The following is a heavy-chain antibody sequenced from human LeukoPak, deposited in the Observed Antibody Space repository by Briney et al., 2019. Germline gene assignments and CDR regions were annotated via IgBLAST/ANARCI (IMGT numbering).Heavy chain of an antibody. CDR1: GFTVSSNY. D-gene: IGHD4-17*01. Sequence: PGGSLRLSCAASGFTVSSNYMSWVRQAPGKGLEWVSVIYSGGSTYYADSVKGRFTISRDNSKNTLYLQMNRLRAEDTAVYYCATTTVTNEGDYWGQGTLVTVSS. J-gene: IGHJ4*02. CDR3: ATTTVTNEGDY. V-gene: IGHV3-53*01. CDR2: IYSGGST.